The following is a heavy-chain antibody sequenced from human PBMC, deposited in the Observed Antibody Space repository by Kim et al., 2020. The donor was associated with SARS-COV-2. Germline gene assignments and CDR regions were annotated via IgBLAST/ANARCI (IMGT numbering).Heavy chain of an antibody. J-gene: IGHJ5*02. CDR2: ISGDGSST. V-gene: IGHV3-74*01. D-gene: IGHD2-8*01. CDR1: GFTLSSYW. Sequence: GGSLRLSCSASGFTLSSYWMHWVRQAPGKGLVWVSRISGDGSSTRCADSVKGRFTISRDNAKNTLYLQMNSLRAEDTSLYYCVRKGLQCPKGVCFVASFVPWGRRPLLTVPS. CDR3: VRKGLQCPKGVCFVASFVP.